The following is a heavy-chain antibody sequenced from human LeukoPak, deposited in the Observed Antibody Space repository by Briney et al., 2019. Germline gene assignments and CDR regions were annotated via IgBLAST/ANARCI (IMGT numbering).Heavy chain of an antibody. D-gene: IGHD6-13*01. CDR3: ARGVSSHETCYYYYYMDV. J-gene: IGHJ6*03. CDR2: MNPNSGNT. CDR1: GYTFTSYD. Sequence: ASVKVSCKASGYTFTSYDINWVRQATGQGLEWMGWMNPNSGNTGYAQKFQGRVTMTRNTSISTAYMELSSLRSEDTAVYYCARGVSSHETCYYYYYMDVWGKGTTVTVSS. V-gene: IGHV1-8*01.